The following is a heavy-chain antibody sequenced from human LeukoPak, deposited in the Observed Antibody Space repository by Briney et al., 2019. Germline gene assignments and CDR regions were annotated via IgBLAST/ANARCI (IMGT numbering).Heavy chain of an antibody. CDR1: GFTFSDYG. Sequence: GGSLRLSCVASGFTFSDYGMHWVRQAPGKGLEWVGFISYGGSKKYYADSVKGRFTISRDNSKNTLYLQMNSLRAEGTAVYYCAKRGYYGSYYYLDYWGQGTLVTVSS. J-gene: IGHJ4*02. CDR2: ISYGGSKK. V-gene: IGHV3-30*18. D-gene: IGHD1-26*01. CDR3: AKRGYYGSYYYLDY.